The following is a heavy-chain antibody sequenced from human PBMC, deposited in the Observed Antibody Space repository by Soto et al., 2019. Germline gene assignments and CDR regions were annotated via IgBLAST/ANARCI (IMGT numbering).Heavy chain of an antibody. CDR3: AREGSYSAYNFAHGIQLWSFDF. Sequence: ASETLSLTCTVSSGSINTFYWSWVRQPAGKGLEWIGRIFSSGSTSFNPSLESRVAMSVDTSKNHFSLNLSSVTAADMAVYYCAREGSYSAYNFAHGIQLWSFDFWGRGALVTVSS. V-gene: IGHV4-4*07. CDR2: IFSSGST. J-gene: IGHJ4*02. CDR1: SGSINTFY. D-gene: IGHD5-12*01.